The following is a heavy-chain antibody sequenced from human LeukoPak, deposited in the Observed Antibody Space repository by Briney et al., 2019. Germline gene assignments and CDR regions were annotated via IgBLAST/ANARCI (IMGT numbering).Heavy chain of an antibody. Sequence: GGPLRLSCAASGFIFSNAWMSWVRQAPGKGLEWVGRIRSKTDGGTPDYAAPVKGRFTISRDDSKSMLYPQMNSLKTEDTAVYYCTTASQAWGQGTLVTVSS. J-gene: IGHJ1*01. CDR3: TTASQA. D-gene: IGHD6-6*01. CDR1: GFIFSNAW. V-gene: IGHV3-15*01. CDR2: IRSKTDGGTP.